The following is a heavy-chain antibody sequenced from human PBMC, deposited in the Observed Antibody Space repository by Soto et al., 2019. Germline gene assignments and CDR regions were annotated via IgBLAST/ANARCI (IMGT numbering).Heavy chain of an antibody. CDR1: GASMNSYH. CDR3: ARDRGVAAAGITWFDP. Sequence: SETLSLTCTVSGASMNSYHWSWIRQPAGKGLEWIGHIHSSGSTNYNPSLKSRVTMSVDTSKNQFSLRLMSLTAADTAVYYCARDRGVAAAGITWFDPWGQGSLVTVSS. D-gene: IGHD6-13*01. V-gene: IGHV4-4*07. J-gene: IGHJ5*02. CDR2: IHSSGST.